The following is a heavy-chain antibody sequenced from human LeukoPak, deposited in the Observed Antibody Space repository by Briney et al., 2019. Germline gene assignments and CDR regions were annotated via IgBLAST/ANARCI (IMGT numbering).Heavy chain of an antibody. D-gene: IGHD3/OR15-3a*01. V-gene: IGHV4-39*01. CDR1: GVSISSSNSY. Sequence: SSETLSLTCTVSGVSISSSNSYWGWIRQPPGKGLEWIGSIYYSGNTYYNASLKSQVSISIDTSKNQFSLRLTSVTAADTAVYYCARQTGSGLFTLPGGQGTLVTVSS. J-gene: IGHJ4*02. CDR2: IYYSGNT. CDR3: ARQTGSGLFTLP.